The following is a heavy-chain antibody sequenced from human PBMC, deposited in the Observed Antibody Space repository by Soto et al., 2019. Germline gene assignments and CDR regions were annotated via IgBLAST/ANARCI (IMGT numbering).Heavy chain of an antibody. CDR3: ARAWAVPGSHWGD. CDR1: GDSMNPYY. Sequence: QVQLQESGPGLVKPSETLSLTCTVSGDSMNPYYCSWIRQPPGKGLEWIGYIYFSGSTNFNPSLKCGVTLSLDTSKRQFFLKLTSVTAADTAVYYCARAWAVPGSHWGDWGRGTLVTVSS. V-gene: IGHV4-59*01. D-gene: IGHD6-19*01. J-gene: IGHJ4*02. CDR2: IYFSGST.